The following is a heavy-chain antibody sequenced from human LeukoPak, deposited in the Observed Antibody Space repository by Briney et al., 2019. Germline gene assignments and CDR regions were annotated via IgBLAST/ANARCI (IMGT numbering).Heavy chain of an antibody. CDR2: ISSSSSYI. D-gene: IGHD5-12*01. Sequence: PGGSLRLSCAASGFTFSSYSMNWVRQAPGKGLEWVSSISSSSSYIYYADSVKGRFTISRDSAKNSLYLQMNSLRAEDTAVYYCARGTRGYSGYDLLYWGQGTLVTVSS. V-gene: IGHV3-21*01. CDR1: GFTFSSYS. J-gene: IGHJ4*02. CDR3: ARGTRGYSGYDLLY.